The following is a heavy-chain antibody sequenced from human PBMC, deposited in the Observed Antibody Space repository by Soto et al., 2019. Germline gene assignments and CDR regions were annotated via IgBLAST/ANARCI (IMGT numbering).Heavy chain of an antibody. Sequence: SVKVSCKASGGTFSSYAISWVRQAPGQGLEWMGGIIPIFGTANYAQKFQGRVTIPADESTSTAYMELSSLRSEDTAVYYCARGRWVGYCSGGSCYPFDYWGQGTLVTVSS. D-gene: IGHD2-15*01. J-gene: IGHJ4*02. CDR1: GGTFSSYA. V-gene: IGHV1-69*13. CDR3: ARGRWVGYCSGGSCYPFDY. CDR2: IIPIFGTA.